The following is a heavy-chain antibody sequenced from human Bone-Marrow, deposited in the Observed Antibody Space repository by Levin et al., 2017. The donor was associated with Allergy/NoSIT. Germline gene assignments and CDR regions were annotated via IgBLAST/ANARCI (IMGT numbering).Heavy chain of an antibody. J-gene: IGHJ6*02. Sequence: KGGESLKISCKGSGYTFITYYIAWVRQMPGKGLEWVGIIYPGDSDTRYSPSFRGQVTISADKSISTAYLQWDSLKASDTATYYCARHYTLDVWGQGTTVTVSS. V-gene: IGHV5-51*01. CDR1: GYTFITYY. CDR2: IYPGDSDT. CDR3: ARHYTLDV.